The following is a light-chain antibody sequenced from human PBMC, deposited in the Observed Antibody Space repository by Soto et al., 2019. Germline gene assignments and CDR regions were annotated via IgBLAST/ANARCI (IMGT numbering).Light chain of an antibody. J-gene: IGKJ1*01. CDR1: QAVNTR. Sequence: EIVLTQSPATLSSFPGDRVTLSCRASQAVNTRLAWYQHKPGQALRLLIYLTSNRAAGIPARFSGSGSGTDFTLTISDVEPEDFAVYYCHQRQRWPRTFGQGTKVDI. V-gene: IGKV3-11*01. CDR2: LTS. CDR3: HQRQRWPRT.